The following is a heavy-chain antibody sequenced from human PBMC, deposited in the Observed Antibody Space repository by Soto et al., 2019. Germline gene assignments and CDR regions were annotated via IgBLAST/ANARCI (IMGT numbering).Heavy chain of an antibody. Sequence: EVQLVESGGGLVKPGGSLRLSCTAPAVTLRNDWMHWARQAPGKGLVWVSRINPEETNISYADSVRGRFTISRDNARDTVFLQMNSLDVEDKAVYYCGRGAYGGPVASWGEGTLVTVSP. J-gene: IGHJ4*02. CDR3: GRGAYGGPVAS. V-gene: IGHV3-74*01. CDR2: INPEETNI. D-gene: IGHD4-17*01. CDR1: AVTLRNDW.